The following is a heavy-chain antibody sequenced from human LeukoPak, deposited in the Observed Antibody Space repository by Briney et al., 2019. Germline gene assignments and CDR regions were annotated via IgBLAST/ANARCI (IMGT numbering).Heavy chain of an antibody. Sequence: SETLSLTCTVSGGSISSGGYYWSWIRQHPGKGLEWIGYVYYSGSTYYNPSLKSRVTISVDTSKNQFSLKLSSVTAADTAVYYCARDRRFGELASWFDPGGQGTLVTVSS. D-gene: IGHD3-10*01. V-gene: IGHV4-31*03. J-gene: IGHJ5*02. CDR2: VYYSGST. CDR3: ARDRRFGELASWFDP. CDR1: GGSISSGGYY.